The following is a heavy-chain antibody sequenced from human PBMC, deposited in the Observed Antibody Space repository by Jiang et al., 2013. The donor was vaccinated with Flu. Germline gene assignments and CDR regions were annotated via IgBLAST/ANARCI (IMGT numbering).Heavy chain of an antibody. D-gene: IGHD5-18*01. V-gene: IGHV2-26*01. CDR2: IFSNDEK. J-gene: IGHJ5*02. Sequence: VSWIRQPPGKALEWLAHIFSNDEKSYSTSLKSRLTISKDTSKSQVVLTMTNMDPVDTATYYCARMYTAPTSYWFDPWGQGTLVTVSS. CDR3: ARMYTAPTSYWFDP.